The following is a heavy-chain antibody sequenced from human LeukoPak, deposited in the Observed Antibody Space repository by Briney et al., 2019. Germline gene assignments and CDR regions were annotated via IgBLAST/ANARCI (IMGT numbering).Heavy chain of an antibody. J-gene: IGHJ6*02. CDR2: ISSSGSTI. Sequence: GGSPRLSCAASGFTFSDYYMSWIRRAPGKGLEWVSYISSSGSTIYYADSVKGRFTISRDNAKNSLYLQMNSLRAEDTAVYYCARFGYCSSTSCFRSDYYYGMDVWGQGTTVTVSS. D-gene: IGHD2-2*01. CDR1: GFTFSDYY. V-gene: IGHV3-11*01. CDR3: ARFGYCSSTSCFRSDYYYGMDV.